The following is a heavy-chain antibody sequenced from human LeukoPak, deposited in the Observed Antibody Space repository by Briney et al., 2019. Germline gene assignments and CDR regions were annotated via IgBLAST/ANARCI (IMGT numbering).Heavy chain of an antibody. V-gene: IGHV3-48*01. CDR3: AKDLSYGFDY. CDR1: GFTFSTYS. J-gene: IGHJ4*02. D-gene: IGHD5-18*01. CDR2: ISSSGSTI. Sequence: GGSLRLSCAASGFTFSTYSMNWVRQAPGKGLEWVSYISSSGSTIYYADSVKGRFTISRDNSKSTLYLQLDGLRGEDTAIYYCAKDLSYGFDYWGQGTLVTVSS.